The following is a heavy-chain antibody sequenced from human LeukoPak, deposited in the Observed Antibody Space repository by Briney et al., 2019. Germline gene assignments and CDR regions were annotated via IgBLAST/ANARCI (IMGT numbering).Heavy chain of an antibody. J-gene: IGHJ5*02. CDR2: IYYSGST. Sequence: SETLSLTCTVSGGSINSDDYYWGWIRQPPGKGLEWIGSIYYSGSTYYNPSLKIRVTMSVDTSNNLFSLMLNSVTSADTAVYYCARHSYRNYLGWFDPWGQGTLVTVSS. CDR3: ARHSYRNYLGWFDP. CDR1: GGSINSDDYY. D-gene: IGHD4-11*01. V-gene: IGHV4-39*01.